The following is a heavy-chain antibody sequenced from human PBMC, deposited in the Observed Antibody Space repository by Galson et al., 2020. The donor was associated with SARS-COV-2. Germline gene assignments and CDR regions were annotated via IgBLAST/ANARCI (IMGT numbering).Heavy chain of an antibody. CDR1: GFTFSNYW. Sequence: GALRLSCAASGFTFSNYWMSWVRQAPGKGLEWVANINQDGSEKYYVDSLKGRFIISRDYAKNSLYLQMNGLRAEDTAIYYCARVHDNSSVGAFDIWGQGTMVTVSS. CDR3: ARVHDNSSVGAFDI. J-gene: IGHJ3*02. D-gene: IGHD6-6*01. CDR2: INQDGSEK. V-gene: IGHV3-7*03.